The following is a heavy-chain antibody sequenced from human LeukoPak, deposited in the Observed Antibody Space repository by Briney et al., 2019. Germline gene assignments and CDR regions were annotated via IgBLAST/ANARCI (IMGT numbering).Heavy chain of an antibody. D-gene: IGHD3-10*02. Sequence: GGSLRLSCAASGFTFSSYEMNWVRQAPGKGLEWVSYISSSGSTIYYADSVKGRFTISRDNAKNSLYLQMNSLRAEDAAVYYCAELGITMIGGVWGKGATVTISS. CDR2: ISSSGSTI. CDR3: AELGITMIGGV. CDR1: GFTFSSYE. V-gene: IGHV3-48*03. J-gene: IGHJ6*04.